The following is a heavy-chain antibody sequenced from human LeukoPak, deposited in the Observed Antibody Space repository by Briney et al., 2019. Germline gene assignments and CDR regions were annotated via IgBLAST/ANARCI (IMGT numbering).Heavy chain of an antibody. D-gene: IGHD2-21*02. J-gene: IGHJ3*02. CDR1: DFTFSIYG. V-gene: IGHV3-30*02. CDR3: ARRAYCGGDCLAFDI. CDR2: IRYDSTDK. Sequence: GGSLRLSCVASDFTFSIYGMHWVRQAPGKGLEWVAFIRYDSTDKFYADPVRGRFTFSRDNSKNTLYLQMNSLRAEDTAVYYCARRAYCGGDCLAFDIWGQGTMVTVSS.